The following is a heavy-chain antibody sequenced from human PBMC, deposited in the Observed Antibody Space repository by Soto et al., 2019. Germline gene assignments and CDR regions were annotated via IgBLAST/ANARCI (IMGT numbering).Heavy chain of an antibody. V-gene: IGHV1-69*12. Sequence: QVQLVQSGAEVKKPGSSVKVSCKASGGTFSSYAISWVRQAPGQGLEWMGGIIPIFGTANYAQKFQGRVKITVEESTSTADMELISLRSKDTPVNYCASSVIAARPSYFAYLGKGTLVTVS. CDR1: GGTFSSYA. CDR2: IIPIFGTA. CDR3: ASSVIAARPSYFAY. D-gene: IGHD6-6*01. J-gene: IGHJ4*02.